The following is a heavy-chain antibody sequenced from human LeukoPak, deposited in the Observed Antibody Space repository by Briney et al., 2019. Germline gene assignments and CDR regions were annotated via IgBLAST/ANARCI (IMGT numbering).Heavy chain of an antibody. CDR1: GFTFSSYA. Sequence: GGSLRLSCAASGFTFSSYAMHWVRQAPGKGLGWVAVISYDGSNKYYADSVKGRFTISRDNSKNTLYLQMNSLRAEDTAVYCCARPAHRWSSSWYYFDYWGQGTLVTVSS. J-gene: IGHJ4*02. D-gene: IGHD6-13*01. CDR3: ARPAHRWSSSWYYFDY. V-gene: IGHV3-30*04. CDR2: ISYDGSNK.